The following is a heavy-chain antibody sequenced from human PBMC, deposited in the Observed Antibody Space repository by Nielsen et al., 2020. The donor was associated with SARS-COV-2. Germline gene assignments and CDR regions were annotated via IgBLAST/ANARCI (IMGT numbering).Heavy chain of an antibody. D-gene: IGHD3-10*01. Sequence: SETLSLTCTVSSGSISSYYWSWIRQPPGKGLEWIGYIYYSGSTNYNPSLKSRVTISVDTSKNQFSLKLSSVTAADTAVYYCASYGSGLGTNWFDPWGQGTLVTVSS. V-gene: IGHV4-59*01. CDR1: SGSISSYY. J-gene: IGHJ5*02. CDR2: IYYSGST. CDR3: ASYGSGLGTNWFDP.